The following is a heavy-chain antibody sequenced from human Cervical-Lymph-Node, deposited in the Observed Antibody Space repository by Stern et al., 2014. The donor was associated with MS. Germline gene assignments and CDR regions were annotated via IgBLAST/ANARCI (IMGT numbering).Heavy chain of an antibody. J-gene: IGHJ3*01. CDR3: ARDDMPMYGDNDAFDV. CDR1: GFTFRSYG. CDR2: ISGSSSNI. Sequence: EDQLVESGGGMVLPGGSLRLSCAASGFTFRSYGMNWVRQAPGKGLEWVAYISGSSSNIYYVDSVKGRFTISRDNAKNSLYLHMNSLRGEDTAVYYCARDDMPMYGDNDAFDVWGQGTVVTVSS. D-gene: IGHD4-17*01. V-gene: IGHV3-48*01.